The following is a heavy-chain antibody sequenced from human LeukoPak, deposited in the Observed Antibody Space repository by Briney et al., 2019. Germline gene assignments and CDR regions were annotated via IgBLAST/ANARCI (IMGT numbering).Heavy chain of an antibody. V-gene: IGHV3-9*01. Sequence: GGSLRLSCAASRFTFDDYAMHWVRQAPGKGLEWVSGISWNSGSIGYADSVKGRFTISRDNAKNSLYLQMNSLRAEDTALYYCAVLGDYYDSSGYYPPGGDAFDIWGQGTMVTVSS. J-gene: IGHJ3*02. CDR2: ISWNSGSI. CDR1: RFTFDDYA. CDR3: AVLGDYYDSSGYYPPGGDAFDI. D-gene: IGHD3-22*01.